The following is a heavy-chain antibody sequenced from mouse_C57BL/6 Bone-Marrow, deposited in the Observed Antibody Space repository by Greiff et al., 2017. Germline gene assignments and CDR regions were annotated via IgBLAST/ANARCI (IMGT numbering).Heavy chain of an antibody. CDR3: TKGAYYGSTYYAMDY. CDR1: GYTFTDYE. CDR2: IDPETGGT. Sequence: QVQLKQSGAELVRPGASVTLSCKASGYTFTDYEMHWVKQTPVHGLEWIGAIDPETGGTAYNQKFKGKAILTADKSSSTAYMELRSLTSEDSAVYYCTKGAYYGSTYYAMDYWGQGTSVTVSS. D-gene: IGHD1-1*01. V-gene: IGHV1-15*01. J-gene: IGHJ4*01.